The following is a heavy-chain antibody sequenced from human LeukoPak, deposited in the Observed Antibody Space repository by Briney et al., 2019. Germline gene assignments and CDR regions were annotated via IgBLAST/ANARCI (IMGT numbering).Heavy chain of an antibody. D-gene: IGHD5-24*01. CDR1: GGSISSYY. CDR2: IYYSGST. V-gene: IGHV4-59*01. Sequence: SETLSLTCTVSGGSISSYYWSWIRQPPGKGLEWIGYIYYSGSTNYNPSLKSRVTISVDTSKNQFSLKLSSVTAADTAVYYCARGRRDGYNLRHFDYWGQGTLVTVSS. CDR3: ARGRRDGYNLRHFDY. J-gene: IGHJ4*02.